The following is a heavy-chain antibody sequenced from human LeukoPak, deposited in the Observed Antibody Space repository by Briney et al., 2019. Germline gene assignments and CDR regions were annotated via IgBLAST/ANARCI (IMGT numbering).Heavy chain of an antibody. J-gene: IGHJ4*02. CDR3: AKKGRWGGFTDY. V-gene: IGHV3-23*01. Sequence: AGSLRLSCAASGFTFNSYAMSWVRQAPGAGLDWVSGISGSGGSTYYADSVKGRFTISRDNSKNTLYLQMNSLRAEDTAVYYCAKKGRWGGFTDYWGQGTLVTVSS. CDR2: ISGSGGST. CDR1: GFTFNSYA. D-gene: IGHD3-16*01.